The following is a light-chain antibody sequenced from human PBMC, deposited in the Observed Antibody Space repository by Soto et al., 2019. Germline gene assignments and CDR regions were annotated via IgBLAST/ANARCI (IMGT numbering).Light chain of an antibody. CDR2: GAS. J-gene: IGKJ4*01. CDR3: QQYDKWPPLT. V-gene: IGKV3-15*01. Sequence: IVLTQSPATLSVSPGDRATLSCRASQSVNSKLAWYHLKPGQAPRLLIFGASTRATGISARFSGSGSGTELALNISSLQSEDFAVYYCQQYDKWPPLTFGGGTKVDIK. CDR1: QSVNSK.